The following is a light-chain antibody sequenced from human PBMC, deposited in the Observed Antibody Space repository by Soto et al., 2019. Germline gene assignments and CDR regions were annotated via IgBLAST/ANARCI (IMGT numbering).Light chain of an antibody. CDR1: SSNIGSNT. CDR3: AAWDDSLNGVV. J-gene: IGLJ2*01. CDR2: SHN. Sequence: QSVLIQPPSASGTPGQRVTISCSGSSSNIGSNTVNWYQQLPGTAPKLLIYSHNQRPSGVPDRFSGSKSGTSASLAISGVQSEDEADYYCAAWDDSLNGVVFGGGTKVTVL. V-gene: IGLV1-44*01.